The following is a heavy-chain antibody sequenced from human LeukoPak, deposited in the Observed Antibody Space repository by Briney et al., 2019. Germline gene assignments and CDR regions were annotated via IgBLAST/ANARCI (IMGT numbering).Heavy chain of an antibody. D-gene: IGHD5-18*01. Sequence: LSLTCTVSGYSISSGYYWGWIRQPPGKGLEWVSYIRSSGSPTHYADSVKGRFTISRDNAKNSLYLQMNNLRAEDTAVYYCARDPHSLDYWGQGTLVTVSS. J-gene: IGHJ4*02. CDR1: GYSISSGYY. V-gene: IGHV3-11*04. CDR2: IRSSGSPT. CDR3: ARDPHSLDY.